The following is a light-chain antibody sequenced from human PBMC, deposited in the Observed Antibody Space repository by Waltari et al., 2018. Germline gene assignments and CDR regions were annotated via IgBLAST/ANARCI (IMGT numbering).Light chain of an antibody. Sequence: EIVLTQSPGTLSLSPGERATLSRRASQSVSSSFLAWYQQKPGQAPRLLIYDASSRATGVPDRCSGGGSGTDFTLTISRLEPEDFAVYYCQQYGSSPRGTFGQGTKVEIK. J-gene: IGKJ1*01. CDR1: QSVSSSF. V-gene: IGKV3-20*01. CDR3: QQYGSSPRGT. CDR2: DAS.